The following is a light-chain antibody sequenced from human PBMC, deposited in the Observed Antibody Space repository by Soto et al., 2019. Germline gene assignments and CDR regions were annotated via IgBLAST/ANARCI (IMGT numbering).Light chain of an antibody. CDR2: GAS. CDR1: QSVSSN. Sequence: IVMAQSPSTLSVSPGERATLSCRASQSVSSNLAWYQQKPGQAPRLLIYGASARATGIPARFSGSGSGTEFTLTISSLQSEDLAVYYCQQYDNWPSAWTFGQGTKVDIK. J-gene: IGKJ1*01. CDR3: QQYDNWPSAWT. V-gene: IGKV3-15*01.